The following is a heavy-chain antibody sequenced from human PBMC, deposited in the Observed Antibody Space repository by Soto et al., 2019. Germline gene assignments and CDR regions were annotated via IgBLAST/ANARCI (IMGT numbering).Heavy chain of an antibody. D-gene: IGHD2-2*01. Sequence: PGESLKISCKGSGYSFTSYWISWVRQMPGKGLEWMGRIDPSDSYTNYSPSFQGHVTISADKSISTAYLQWSSLKASDTAMYYCAAETDIVVVPAVPYYYYGMDVWGQGTTVTVSS. CDR3: AAETDIVVVPAVPYYYYGMDV. CDR2: IDPSDSYT. CDR1: GYSFTSYW. J-gene: IGHJ6*02. V-gene: IGHV5-10-1*01.